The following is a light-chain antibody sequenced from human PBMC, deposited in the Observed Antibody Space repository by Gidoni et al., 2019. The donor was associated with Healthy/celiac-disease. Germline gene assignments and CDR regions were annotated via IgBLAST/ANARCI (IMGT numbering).Light chain of an antibody. CDR2: DAS. V-gene: IGKV3D-11*02. CDR1: QSVSSY. Sequence: ELVLTQSPATLSLSPGERATLSCRASQSVSSYLAWYQQKPGQAPRLLIYDASNRATGITARFSGSGPGTDFTLTISSLEPEDFAVYYCQQRSNWHPITFGQGTRLEIK. J-gene: IGKJ5*01. CDR3: QQRSNWHPIT.